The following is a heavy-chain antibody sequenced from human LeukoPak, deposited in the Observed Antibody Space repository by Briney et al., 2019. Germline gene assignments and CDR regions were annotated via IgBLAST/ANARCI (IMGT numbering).Heavy chain of an antibody. J-gene: IGHJ4*02. CDR1: GFTFSSYA. D-gene: IGHD3-9*01. V-gene: IGHV3-23*01. CDR3: AKCTRVDWLPIDY. CDR2: ISGTGTGT. Sequence: GGSLRLSCAASGFTFSSYAMNWVRQAPGKGLEWVSGISGTGTGTYYADSVKGRFTISRDNSKNTLYPQMNSLRAEDTAVYYCAKCTRVDWLPIDYWGQGTLVTVSS.